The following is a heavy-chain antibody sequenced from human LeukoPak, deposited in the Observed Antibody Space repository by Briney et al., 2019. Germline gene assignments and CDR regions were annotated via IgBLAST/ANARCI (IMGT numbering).Heavy chain of an antibody. Sequence: GESLKISCKGSGYSFTSYWIGWVRQMPGKGLEWMGIIYPGDSDTRYSPSFQGQVTISADKSISTAYLQWSSLKASDTAMYYCALPGRAMALGYYGMDVWGQGTTVTVSS. CDR1: GYSFTSYW. D-gene: IGHD3-10*01. CDR2: IYPGDSDT. V-gene: IGHV5-51*01. CDR3: ALPGRAMALGYYGMDV. J-gene: IGHJ6*02.